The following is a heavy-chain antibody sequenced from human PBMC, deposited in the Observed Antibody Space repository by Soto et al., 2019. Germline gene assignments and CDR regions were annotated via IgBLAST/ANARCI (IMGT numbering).Heavy chain of an antibody. CDR1: GDTFTSYY. J-gene: IGHJ5*02. D-gene: IGHD3-3*01. Sequence: ASVKVSCKAPGDTFTSYYLNWVRQAPGQGLEWMGVINPHGGSTKYAQKFQGRITMTRDTSRSTVYMELSSLRSDDTAIYYCARSSGGNFGIIIEGSNWFDPWGQGTLVTISS. CDR2: INPHGGST. CDR3: ARSSGGNFGIIIEGSNWFDP. V-gene: IGHV1-46*01.